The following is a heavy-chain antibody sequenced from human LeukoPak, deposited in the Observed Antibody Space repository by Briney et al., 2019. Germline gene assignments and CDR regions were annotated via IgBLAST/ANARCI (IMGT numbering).Heavy chain of an antibody. CDR1: GFDFSRFA. CDR2: ITAGSGVI. CDR3: AKDLTPDGKWEIDY. J-gene: IGHJ4*02. V-gene: IGHV3-23*01. Sequence: GESLRLSCAGSGFDFSRFAMNWVRQAPGKGLEWVSGITAGSGVIVYAGSVKGRFSIYRDNSKNTLYLYMSSLRVEDTAVYYCAKDLTPDGKWEIDYWGQGTLVTVSS. D-gene: IGHD1-26*01.